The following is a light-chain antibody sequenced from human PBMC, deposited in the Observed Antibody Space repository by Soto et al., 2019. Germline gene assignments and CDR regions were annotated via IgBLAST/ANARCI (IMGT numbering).Light chain of an antibody. CDR1: QSVRSH. J-gene: IGKJ5*01. CDR3: QQYSSSPRT. Sequence: VMTQSPATLSVSPGERATLSCRASQSVRSHLAWYQQKVGQAPRLLIYDASNRATGVPDRFSGSGSGTDFSLTISRLEPEDFAVYHCQQYSSSPRTFGQGTRLEIK. V-gene: IGKV3-20*01. CDR2: DAS.